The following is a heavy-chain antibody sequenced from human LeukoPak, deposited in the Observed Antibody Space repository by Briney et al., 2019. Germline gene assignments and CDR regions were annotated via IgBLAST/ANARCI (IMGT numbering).Heavy chain of an antibody. CDR2: INHSGST. CDR1: GGSFSGYY. J-gene: IGHJ4*02. D-gene: IGHD2-2*01. CDR3: ARVPGENAMPVH. Sequence: SETLSLTCAVYGGSFSGYYWSWIRQPPGKGLEWIGEINHSGSTNYNPSLKSRVTISVDTSKNQFSLKLSSVTAADTAVYYCARVPGENAMPVHWGQGTLVTVSS. V-gene: IGHV4-34*01.